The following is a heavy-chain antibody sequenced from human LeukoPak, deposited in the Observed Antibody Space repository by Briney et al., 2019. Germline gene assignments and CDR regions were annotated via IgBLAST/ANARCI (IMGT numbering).Heavy chain of an antibody. CDR1: GFTFNTYT. D-gene: IGHD3-3*01. CDR3: ARDRRGYYDFWSGYFGPSGPGGNDALDI. Sequence: GGSLRLSCAASGFTFNTYTMNWVRQAPGKGLEWVSYISGSSGIIDYADSVRGRFTISRDNAKNSLYLQMNSLRAKDTAVYYCARDRRGYYDFWSGYFGPSGPGGNDALDIWGQGTMVTVSS. J-gene: IGHJ3*02. V-gene: IGHV3-48*01. CDR2: ISGSSGII.